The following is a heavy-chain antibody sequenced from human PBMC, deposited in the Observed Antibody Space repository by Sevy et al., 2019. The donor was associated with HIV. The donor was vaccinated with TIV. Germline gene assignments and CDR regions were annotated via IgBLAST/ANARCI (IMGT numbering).Heavy chain of an antibody. Sequence: GGSLRLSCAASGFTFTDYYMSWIRQAPGKGLEWVSYISSSGSTIYYADSVKGRFTISRDNAKNSLYLQMNSLRAEDTAVYYCARDRRFSDYYGSGSYYYYYRMDVWGQGTTVTVSS. CDR1: GFTFTDYY. CDR2: ISSSGSTI. J-gene: IGHJ6*02. CDR3: ARDRRFSDYYGSGSYYYYYRMDV. V-gene: IGHV3-11*01. D-gene: IGHD3-10*01.